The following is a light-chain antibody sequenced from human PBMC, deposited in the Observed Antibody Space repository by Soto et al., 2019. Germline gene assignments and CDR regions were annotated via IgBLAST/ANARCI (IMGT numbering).Light chain of an antibody. Sequence: IPMTQSPSSLSASVGDSVIITCRASQAIRNNLGWFQQRPGKAPKLLIYSASTLQSGVPSRFSGSGSGTDFTLTISDLQPDDFATYFCLQDHTYPLTFGGGTEVEV. CDR3: LQDHTYPLT. V-gene: IGKV1-6*01. J-gene: IGKJ4*01. CDR1: QAIRNN. CDR2: SAS.